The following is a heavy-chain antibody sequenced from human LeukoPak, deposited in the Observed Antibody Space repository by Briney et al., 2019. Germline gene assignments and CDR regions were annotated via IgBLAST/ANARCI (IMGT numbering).Heavy chain of an antibody. D-gene: IGHD3-10*01. CDR3: ARGNGPGYFDY. Sequence: SETLSLTCAVYGGSFSGYYWSWMRQPPGKGLEWIGEINHSGSTNYNPSLKSRVTISGDTPKNHFSLKLSSVTAADTAVYYCARGNGPGYFDYWGQGTLVTVSS. CDR1: GGSFSGYY. CDR2: INHSGST. V-gene: IGHV4-34*01. J-gene: IGHJ4*02.